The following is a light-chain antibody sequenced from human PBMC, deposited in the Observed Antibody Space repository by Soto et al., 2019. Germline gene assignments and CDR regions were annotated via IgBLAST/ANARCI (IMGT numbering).Light chain of an antibody. CDR3: QQYNNWPFS. J-gene: IGKJ5*01. Sequence: DILMTQSPATLSVSPGERATLSCRAGQGVTTNFAWYQQKSGQSPRLLIYDGSIRATGVPARFKGTVTETDFTLTISGLQSEDSAVYFCQQYNNWPFSVGLGTRLEIK. V-gene: IGKV3-15*01. CDR2: DGS. CDR1: QGVTTN.